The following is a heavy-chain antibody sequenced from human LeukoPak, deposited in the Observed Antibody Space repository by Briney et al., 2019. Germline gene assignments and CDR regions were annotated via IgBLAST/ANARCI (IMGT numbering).Heavy chain of an antibody. CDR1: GFTVSSNY. Sequence: GGSLRLSCAASGFTVSSNYMSWVRQAPGKGLEWVSVIYSGGSTYYADSVKGRFTISRDNSKNTLYLQMNSLRAEDTAVYYCARQGKSEPFDWLQPVWFDPWGQGTLVTVSS. CDR3: ARQGKSEPFDWLQPVWFDP. CDR2: IYSGGST. D-gene: IGHD3-9*01. V-gene: IGHV3-66*04. J-gene: IGHJ5*02.